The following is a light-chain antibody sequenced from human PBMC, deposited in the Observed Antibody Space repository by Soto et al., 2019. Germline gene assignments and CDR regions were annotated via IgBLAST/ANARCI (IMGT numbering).Light chain of an antibody. Sequence: DIQMTQSPSSLSASVGDRVTITCRASQTISVNLNWYQQKPGKAPNLLIYAASSLQSGVPSRFSGSGSGTDFTLTINSLQPEDFATYYCQQIYSDPVTFGPGTKVDIK. CDR3: QQIYSDPVT. J-gene: IGKJ3*01. CDR1: QTISVN. V-gene: IGKV1-39*01. CDR2: AAS.